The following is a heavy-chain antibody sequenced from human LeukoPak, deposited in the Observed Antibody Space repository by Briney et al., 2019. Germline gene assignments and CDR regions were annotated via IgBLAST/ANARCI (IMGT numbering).Heavy chain of an antibody. J-gene: IGHJ1*01. D-gene: IGHD3-22*01. CDR2: ITPNADRT. CDR1: GFTFGTYG. V-gene: IGHV3-23*01. CDR3: AIMHGYYDGSGYWVQ. Sequence: GGSLRLSCAASGFTFGTYGMSWVRQAPGKGLEWVSFITPNADRTSYADSVEGRFTISRDNPRNTLYMQMNSLRDEDTALYYCAIMHGYYDGSGYWVQWGQGTLVTVSS.